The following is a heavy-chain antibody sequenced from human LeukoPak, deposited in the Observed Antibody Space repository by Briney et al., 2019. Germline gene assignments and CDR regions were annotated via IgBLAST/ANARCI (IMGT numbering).Heavy chain of an antibody. J-gene: IGHJ4*02. V-gene: IGHV3-74*01. D-gene: IGHD3-22*01. CDR1: GFTFSRYW. Sequence: GGSLRLSCEASGFTFSRYWMHWVRQAPGKGLVWVSRIFFDGSITDYADSVKGRFTISRNNAKNTLDLQMNSLRAEDTAVYYCAKNSYYYDSSGYSALDYWGQGTLVTVSS. CDR2: IFFDGSIT. CDR3: AKNSYYYDSSGYSALDY.